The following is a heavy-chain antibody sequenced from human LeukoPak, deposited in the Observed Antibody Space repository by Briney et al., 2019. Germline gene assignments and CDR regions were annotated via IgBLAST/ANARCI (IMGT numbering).Heavy chain of an antibody. D-gene: IGHD1-26*01. CDR1: GGSISSSSYY. Sequence: SETLSLTCTVSGGSISSSSYYWGWIRQPPGKGLEWIGSIYYSGSTYYNPSLKSRVTISVDTSKNQFSLKLSSVTAADTAVYYCARGLHSGSYWWGQGTLVTVSS. J-gene: IGHJ4*02. CDR3: ARGLHSGSYW. V-gene: IGHV4-39*07. CDR2: IYYSGST.